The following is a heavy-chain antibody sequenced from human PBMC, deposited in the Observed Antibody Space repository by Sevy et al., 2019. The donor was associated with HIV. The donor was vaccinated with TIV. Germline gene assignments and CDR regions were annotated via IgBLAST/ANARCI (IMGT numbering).Heavy chain of an antibody. V-gene: IGHV1-24*01. D-gene: IGHD3-22*01. CDR2: FDPEDGET. Sequence: ASVKVSCKVSGYTLTALSMHWVRQAPGKGLEWMGTFDPEDGETRFAQKFQGRVTMTEDTSTDTAYMELSSLRFEDTAVYFCATTKDYYDSSGYPFDHWGQGVLVTVSS. CDR3: ATTKDYYDSSGYPFDH. J-gene: IGHJ4*02. CDR1: GYTLTALS.